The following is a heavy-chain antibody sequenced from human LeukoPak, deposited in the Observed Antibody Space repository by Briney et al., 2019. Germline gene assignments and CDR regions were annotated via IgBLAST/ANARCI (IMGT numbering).Heavy chain of an antibody. D-gene: IGHD3-10*01. CDR2: ISTYSGNT. Sequence: GASVKVSCKASGYIFTSYGINWVRQAPGQGLEWMGWISTYSGNTKYAQKFQGRVIMTTDTPTSTVYMQLRSLTSDNTAVYYCARDRALGELFDLFGYWGQGTLVTVSS. J-gene: IGHJ4*02. V-gene: IGHV1-18*01. CDR3: ARDRALGELFDLFGY. CDR1: GYIFTSYG.